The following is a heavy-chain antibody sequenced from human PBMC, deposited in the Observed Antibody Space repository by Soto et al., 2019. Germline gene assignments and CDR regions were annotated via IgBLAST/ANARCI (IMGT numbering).Heavy chain of an antibody. D-gene: IGHD2-2*01. Sequence: PSETLSLTCAVSSGSISSSYWWTWVRQSPGKGLEWIGEIYHSGNTNYNPSLKSRVTMSVDKSKNQFSLKLSSVTAADTAVYYCAAVSGGCSRTSCQIDPWGQGTQVTVSS. CDR3: AAVSGGCSRTSCQIDP. J-gene: IGHJ5*02. CDR2: IYHSGNT. CDR1: SGSISSSYW. V-gene: IGHV4-4*02.